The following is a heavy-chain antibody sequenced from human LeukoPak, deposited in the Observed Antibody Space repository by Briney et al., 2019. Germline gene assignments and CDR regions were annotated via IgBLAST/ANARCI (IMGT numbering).Heavy chain of an antibody. CDR1: GGSISPYY. Sequence: SETLSLTCTVSGGSISPYYWSWIRQPPGKGLEWIGYIFHNGNTNYNPSLKSRVTILVDRSKNQFSLKLSSVTAADTAVYYCVRKAANSGAFDVWALGTMVTVSS. CDR3: VRKAANSGAFDV. CDR2: IFHNGNT. J-gene: IGHJ3*01. D-gene: IGHD6-25*01. V-gene: IGHV4-4*09.